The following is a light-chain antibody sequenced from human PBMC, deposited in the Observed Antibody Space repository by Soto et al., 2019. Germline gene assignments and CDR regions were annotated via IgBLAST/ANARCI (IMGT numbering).Light chain of an antibody. CDR3: QQLNSYPFT. Sequence: DIPMTQSPSSLSASVGDRVTITCRASQSISSYLAWYQQKPGKVPELLIFSASTLVSGVPSRFSGSGSETEFTLTISSLQPEDSATYYCQQLNSYPFTFGPGTKVTLK. CDR2: SAS. J-gene: IGKJ3*01. V-gene: IGKV1-9*01. CDR1: QSISSY.